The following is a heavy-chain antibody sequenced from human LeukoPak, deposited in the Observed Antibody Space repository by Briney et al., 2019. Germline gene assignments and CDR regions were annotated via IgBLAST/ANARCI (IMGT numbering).Heavy chain of an antibody. V-gene: IGHV3-21*01. Sequence: PGGSLRLSCAASGFPFSYYSMNWVRQAPGKCLEWVSSISSSSSYIYYADSVKGRFTISRDNAKKSLYLQMNSLRAEDTAVYYCARGRQNSGSYSDAFDIWGQGTMVTVSS. CDR1: GFPFSYYS. D-gene: IGHD1-26*01. CDR2: ISSSSSYI. J-gene: IGHJ3*02. CDR3: ARGRQNSGSYSDAFDI.